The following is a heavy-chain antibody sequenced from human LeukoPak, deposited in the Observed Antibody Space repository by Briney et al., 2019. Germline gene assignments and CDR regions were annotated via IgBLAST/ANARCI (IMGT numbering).Heavy chain of an antibody. CDR2: IYYSWTT. CDR3: YYIDV. V-gene: IGHV4-39*01. CDR1: GGSISSSGYY. J-gene: IGHJ6*03. Sequence: SETLSLTRSVSGGSISSSGYYWNWIRQPPGKGLEWVGSIYYSWTTYYNSSLKSRVTISEDTSKNRFSLMLTSVTAADTAVYYYYYIDVWGEGTTVIVSS.